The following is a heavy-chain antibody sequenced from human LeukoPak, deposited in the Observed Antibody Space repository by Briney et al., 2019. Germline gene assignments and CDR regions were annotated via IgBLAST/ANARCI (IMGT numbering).Heavy chain of an antibody. V-gene: IGHV3-21*01. D-gene: IGHD3-10*01. J-gene: IGHJ4*02. CDR3: ARDFITMVRGVINY. Sequence: GGSLRLSCAASGFTFSSYSMNWVRQAPGKGLEWVSSISSSSSYIYYADSVKGRFTISRDNTKNSLYLQMNSLRAEDTAVYYCARDFITMVRGVINYWGQGTLVTVSS. CDR2: ISSSSSYI. CDR1: GFTFSSYS.